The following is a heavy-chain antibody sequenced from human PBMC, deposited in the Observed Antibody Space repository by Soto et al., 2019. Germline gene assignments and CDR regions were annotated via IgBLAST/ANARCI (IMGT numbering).Heavy chain of an antibody. CDR2: FNPGGSDI. CDR3: ARHHVASRVAYDI. J-gene: IGHJ3*02. Sequence: EVQLVQSGAEVKKPGESLKISCRASGYIFTSYWIGWVRQMPGKGLEWMGLFNPGGSDIRYSPSFQGQVTISADKSISTAYLQWSSLKASDTAMYYCARHHVASRVAYDIWGQGTLVTVSS. D-gene: IGHD2-2*01. CDR1: GYIFTSYW. V-gene: IGHV5-51*01.